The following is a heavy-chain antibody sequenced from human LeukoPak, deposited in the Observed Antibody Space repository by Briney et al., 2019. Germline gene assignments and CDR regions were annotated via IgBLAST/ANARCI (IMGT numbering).Heavy chain of an antibody. V-gene: IGHV4-34*01. J-gene: IGHJ6*02. CDR1: GGSFSGYY. Sequence: SETLSLTCAVYGGSFSGYYWSWIRHPPGKGLEWIGEINHSGSTNYNPSLKSRVTISVDTSKNQFSLKLSSVTAADTAVYYCARGRSSDILQPYYYYGMDVWGQGTTVTVSS. CDR2: INHSGST. CDR3: ARGRSSDILQPYYYYGMDV. D-gene: IGHD3-9*01.